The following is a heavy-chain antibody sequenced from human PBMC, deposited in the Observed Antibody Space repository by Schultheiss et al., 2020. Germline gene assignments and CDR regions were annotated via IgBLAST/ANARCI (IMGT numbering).Heavy chain of an antibody. CDR3: TRELEPSPYYCDY. D-gene: IGHD3-3*01. CDR2: IRSKAYGGTT. J-gene: IGHJ4*02. Sequence: GSLRLSCTASGFTFGDYAMSWVRQAPGKGLEWVGFIRSKAYGGTTEYAASVKGRFTISRDDSKSIAYLQMNSLKTEDTAVYYCTRELEPSPYYCDYWGRGGLGTVAS. V-gene: IGHV3-49*04. CDR1: GFTFGDYA.